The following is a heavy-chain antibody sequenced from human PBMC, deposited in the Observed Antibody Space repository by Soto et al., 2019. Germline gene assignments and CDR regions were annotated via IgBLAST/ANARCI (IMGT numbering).Heavy chain of an antibody. Sequence: QVQLVQSGAEVMEPGASVKVSCEASGYTFTSYDITWVRQAPGQGLEWMGWISAYNGNTNNAQKCQGRLTMTTDTSTSTAYMDLRSLRSDDTAVYYCATVRTRDLWSGPSHYYYYGMDVWGQGTTVTVSS. J-gene: IGHJ6*02. D-gene: IGHD3-3*01. V-gene: IGHV1-18*01. CDR1: GYTFTSYD. CDR3: ATVRTRDLWSGPSHYYYYGMDV. CDR2: ISAYNGNT.